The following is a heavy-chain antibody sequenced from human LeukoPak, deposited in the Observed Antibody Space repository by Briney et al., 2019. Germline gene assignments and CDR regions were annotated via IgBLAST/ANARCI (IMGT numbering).Heavy chain of an antibody. Sequence: GRSLRLSCAASGFTFGSYWMSWVRQAPGKGLEGVANIKQDGSEKNYVDSVKGRFTISRDNAENSLYLQMNSLRAEDTAVYYCARVGWFGELTRHPGGDFWGQGTLVTVSS. CDR1: GFTFGSYW. V-gene: IGHV3-7*01. CDR2: IKQDGSEK. D-gene: IGHD3-10*01. J-gene: IGHJ4*02. CDR3: ARVGWFGELTRHPGGDF.